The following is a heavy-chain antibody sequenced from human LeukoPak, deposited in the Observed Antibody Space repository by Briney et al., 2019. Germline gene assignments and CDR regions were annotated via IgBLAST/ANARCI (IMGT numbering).Heavy chain of an antibody. Sequence: GGSLRLSCAASGFTFSSHGMNWVRQAPGKGLEWVSGSSSIGGRTYYADSVKGRFTVTRDNSRNTLHLQMSSLRVEDTGVYYCAKDDAWGRFYHWGQGTLVTVSS. CDR3: AKDDAWGRFYH. J-gene: IGHJ1*01. CDR1: GFTFSSHG. D-gene: IGHD3-16*01. V-gene: IGHV3-23*01. CDR2: SSSIGGRT.